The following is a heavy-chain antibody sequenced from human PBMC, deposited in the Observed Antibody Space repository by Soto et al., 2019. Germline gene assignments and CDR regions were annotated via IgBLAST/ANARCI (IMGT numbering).Heavy chain of an antibody. D-gene: IGHD5-12*01. CDR2: INHSGST. CDR1: GGSFSGYY. CDR3: ARGAYNGDIVATTGQYYFDY. V-gene: IGHV4-34*01. Sequence: SETLSLTCAVYGGSFSGYYWSWIRQPPGKGLEWIGEINHSGSTNYNPSLKSRVTISVDTSKNQFSLKLGSVTAADTAVYYCARGAYNGDIVATTGQYYFDYWGQGTLVTVSS. J-gene: IGHJ4*02.